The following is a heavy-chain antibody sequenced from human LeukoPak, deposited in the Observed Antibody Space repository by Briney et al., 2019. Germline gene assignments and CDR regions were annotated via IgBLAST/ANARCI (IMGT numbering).Heavy chain of an antibody. Sequence: PGGSLRLSCAASGLTFSSYSMNWVRQAPGKGLEWVSSISSSSSYIYYADSVKGRFTISRDNAKNSLYLQMNSLRAEDTAVYYCAREGQLLAYNWFDPWGRGTLVTVSS. D-gene: IGHD2-2*01. CDR2: ISSSSSYI. CDR1: GLTFSSYS. J-gene: IGHJ5*02. V-gene: IGHV3-21*01. CDR3: AREGQLLAYNWFDP.